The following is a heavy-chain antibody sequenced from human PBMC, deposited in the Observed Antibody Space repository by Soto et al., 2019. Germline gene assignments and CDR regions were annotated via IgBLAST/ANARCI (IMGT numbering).Heavy chain of an antibody. CDR2: IYHSGST. J-gene: IGHJ4*02. Sequence: PSETLSLTCAVSGGSISSGGYSWSWIRQPPGKGLEWIGYIYHSGSTYYNPSLKSRVTISVDRSKNQFSLKLSSVTAADTAVYYCGRISSHGVYAYCGKGTLVPVSS. CDR1: GGSISSGGYS. D-gene: IGHD4-17*01. V-gene: IGHV4-30-2*01. CDR3: GRISSHGVYAY.